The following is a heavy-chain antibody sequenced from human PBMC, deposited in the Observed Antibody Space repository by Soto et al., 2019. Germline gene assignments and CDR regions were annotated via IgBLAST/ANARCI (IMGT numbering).Heavy chain of an antibody. J-gene: IGHJ6*03. V-gene: IGHV3-48*01. Sequence: LRLSCAASGFTFSSYSMNWVRQAPGKGLEWVSYISSSSNKYYADSVKGRLTISRDNSKNTLYLQMNSLRAEDTAVYYCARDPGGYYYMDVWGKGTTVTVSS. CDR1: GFTFSSYS. CDR2: ISSSSNK. CDR3: ARDPGGYYYMDV.